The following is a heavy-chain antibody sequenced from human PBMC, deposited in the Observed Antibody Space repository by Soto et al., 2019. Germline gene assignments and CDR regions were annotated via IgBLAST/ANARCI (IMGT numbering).Heavy chain of an antibody. J-gene: IGHJ4*02. V-gene: IGHV4-59*08. CDR2: IYYSGST. Sequence: SETLSLTCTVSGGSISSYYWSWIRQPPGKGLEWIGSIYYSGSTYYNPSLKSRVTISVDTAKNQFSLKLSSVTAADTAVYYCARQYYFGSGSYYNRPFGFWGQGTLVTVSS. CDR3: ARQYYFGSGSYYNRPFGF. D-gene: IGHD3-10*01. CDR1: GGSISSYY.